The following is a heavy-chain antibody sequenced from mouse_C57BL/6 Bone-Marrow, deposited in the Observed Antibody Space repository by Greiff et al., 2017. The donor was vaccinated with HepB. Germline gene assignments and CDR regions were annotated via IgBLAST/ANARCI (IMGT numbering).Heavy chain of an antibody. J-gene: IGHJ4*01. Sequence: EVKLMESGGGLVQPGESLKLSCESNEYEFPSHDMSWVRKTPEKRLELVAAINSDGGSTYYPDTMERRVIISRDNTKKTLYLQMSSLRSEDTALYYCASLDSSGYGDYWGQGTSVTVSS. CDR2: INSDGGST. V-gene: IGHV5-2*01. CDR3: ASLDSSGYGDY. CDR1: EYEFPSHD. D-gene: IGHD3-2*02.